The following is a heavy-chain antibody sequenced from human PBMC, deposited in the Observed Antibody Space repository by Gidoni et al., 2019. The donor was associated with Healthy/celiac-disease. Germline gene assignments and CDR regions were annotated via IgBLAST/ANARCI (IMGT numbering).Heavy chain of an antibody. J-gene: IGHJ4*02. CDR2: IYYSGST. CDR3: ARPYSSSSLVDY. D-gene: IGHD6-6*01. Sequence: QLQLQESGPGLVKPSETLSLTCTVSGGSISSSSYYWGWIRQPPGKGLEWIGSIYYSGSTYYNPSLKSRVTISVDTSKNQFSLKLSAVTAADTAVYYCARPYSSSSLVDYWGQGTLVTVSS. V-gene: IGHV4-39*01. CDR1: GGSISSSSYY.